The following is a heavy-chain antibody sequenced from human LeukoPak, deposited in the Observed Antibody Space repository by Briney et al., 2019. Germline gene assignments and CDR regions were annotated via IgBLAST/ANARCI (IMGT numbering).Heavy chain of an antibody. CDR3: AKDVRRCNGACT. Sequence: GGSLRLSCAASGFTFSSYWMSWVRQAPGKGLEWVSGISATGGDTYYADSVKGRFTISRDNSRNMVSLQMNSLRVEDTATYYCAKDVRRCNGACTWGQGTLVTVSS. CDR1: GFTFSSYW. J-gene: IGHJ5*02. V-gene: IGHV3-23*01. CDR2: ISATGGDT. D-gene: IGHD2-8*01.